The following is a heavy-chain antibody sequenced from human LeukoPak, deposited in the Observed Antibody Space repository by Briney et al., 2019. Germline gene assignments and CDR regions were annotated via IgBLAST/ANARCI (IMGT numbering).Heavy chain of an antibody. V-gene: IGHV5-51*01. Sequence: GESLKISCKGSGYRFTSHWIGWVRQMPGKGLEWMGSIYPSDSDTRYSPSFQGQVTISADKSINTAYLQWSSLKASDTAMYYCARPDTAMVNLWGQGTLVTVSS. CDR1: GYRFTSHW. CDR3: ARPDTAMVNL. CDR2: IYPSDSDT. J-gene: IGHJ5*02. D-gene: IGHD5-18*01.